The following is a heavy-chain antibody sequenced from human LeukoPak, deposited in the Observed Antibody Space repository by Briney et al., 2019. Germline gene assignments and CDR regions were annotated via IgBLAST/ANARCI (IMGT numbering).Heavy chain of an antibody. Sequence: IPGGSLRLSCAGSEFTFRSYSMNWVRQAPGKGLEWVSSISGSSSDIYYADSVKGRFTISRDNSKNSLYLQMKSLRAEDTALYYCARRGYHDYSGFDYWGQGTLVTVSS. V-gene: IGHV3-21*01. D-gene: IGHD1-26*01. J-gene: IGHJ4*02. CDR1: EFTFRSYS. CDR2: ISGSSSDI. CDR3: ARRGYHDYSGFDY.